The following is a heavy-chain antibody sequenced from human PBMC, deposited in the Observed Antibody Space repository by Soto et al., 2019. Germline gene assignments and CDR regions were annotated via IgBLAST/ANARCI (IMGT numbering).Heavy chain of an antibody. CDR2: ISAYNGNT. D-gene: IGHD1-26*01. Sequence: ASVKVSCKASGYTFTSYGISWVRQAPGQGLEWMGWISAYNGNTNYAQKLQGRVTITTDTSTSTAYMELRSLRSDDTAVYYCARVTDTIVGATMVSDYWGQGTLVTVPQ. J-gene: IGHJ4*02. CDR3: ARVTDTIVGATMVSDY. CDR1: GYTFTSYG. V-gene: IGHV1-18*04.